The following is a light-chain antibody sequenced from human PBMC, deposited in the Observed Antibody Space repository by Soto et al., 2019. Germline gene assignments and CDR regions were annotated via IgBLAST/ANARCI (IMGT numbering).Light chain of an antibody. V-gene: IGLV2-11*01. CDR1: SSDVGGYNY. CDR3: CPYAGTSYV. J-gene: IGLJ1*01. CDR2: DVS. Sequence: QSVLTQPRSVSGSPGQSVTIACTGTSSDVGGYNYVSWYQQHPGKAPKLMIYDVSKRPSGVPDRFSGSKSGNTASLTISGLQAEDYADYYSCPYAGTSYVSRTGTTVTVL.